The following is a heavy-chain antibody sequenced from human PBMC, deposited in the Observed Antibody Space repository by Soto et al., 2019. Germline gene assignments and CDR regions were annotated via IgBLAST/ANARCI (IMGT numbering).Heavy chain of an antibody. J-gene: IGHJ3*02. CDR3: ARRFKQDNGGNHDSFDI. D-gene: IGHD4-17*01. Sequence: QVQLVQSGAEVKKPGSSVKVSCRASGDSFSNYAVNWLRQAPGRGLEWMGGLIPVFGTSNYAEKFQGRLTITADESTSTAYMELSSLTSEDTAVYYCARRFKQDNGGNHDSFDIWGQGKMVTVSS. CDR2: LIPVFGTS. CDR1: GDSFSNYA. V-gene: IGHV1-69*01.